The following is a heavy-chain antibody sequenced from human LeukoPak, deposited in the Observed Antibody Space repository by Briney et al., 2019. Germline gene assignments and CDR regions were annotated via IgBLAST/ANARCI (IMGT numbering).Heavy chain of an antibody. V-gene: IGHV3-20*04. D-gene: IGHD2-2*02. CDR2: ITNWNGGST. Sequence: PGGSLRLSCEASGFTFDNYGMSWVRQSTGKGLEWVSAITNWNGGSTGYADSVRGRFTVSIDNAKNSLYLQMNSLRAEDTALYYCARCSRSSTDCYSAFDIWGQGTMVTVSS. CDR3: ARCSRSSTDCYSAFDI. J-gene: IGHJ3*02. CDR1: GFTFDNYG.